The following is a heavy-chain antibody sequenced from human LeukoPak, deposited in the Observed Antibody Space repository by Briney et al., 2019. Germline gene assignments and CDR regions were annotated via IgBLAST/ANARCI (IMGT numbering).Heavy chain of an antibody. D-gene: IGHD5-12*01. CDR2: ISGSGGST. CDR1: GFTFSSYG. J-gene: IGHJ3*02. CDR3: ANELAVATIYRSDAFDI. Sequence: GGSLRLSCAASGFTFSSYGMSWVRQAPGKGLEWVSAISGSGGSTYYADSVKGRFTISRDNSKNTLYLQMNSLRAEDTAVYYCANELAVATIYRSDAFDIWGQGTMVTVSS. V-gene: IGHV3-23*01.